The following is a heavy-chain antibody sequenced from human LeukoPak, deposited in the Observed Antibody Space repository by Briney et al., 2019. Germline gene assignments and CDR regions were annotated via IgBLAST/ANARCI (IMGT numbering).Heavy chain of an antibody. J-gene: IGHJ4*02. CDR3: ANRPGGAVTGYFDY. V-gene: IGHV3-23*01. Sequence: GGSLRLSCAASGFTFTSYAMSWVRQAPGKGLEWVSAISRSGGSTFYADSVKGRFTISRDDSKNTLYLQMNSLRAEDTAVYYCANRPGGAVTGYFDYWGQGTLVTVSS. CDR2: ISRSGGST. D-gene: IGHD6-19*01. CDR1: GFTFTSYA.